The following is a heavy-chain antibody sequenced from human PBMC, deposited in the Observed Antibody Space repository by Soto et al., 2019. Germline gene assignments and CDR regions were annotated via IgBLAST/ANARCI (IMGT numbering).Heavy chain of an antibody. CDR3: AKDLTRQLAYWLDP. Sequence: ASVKVSCKASGFSFTGYYIRWLRQAPGQGLEWMGWINAHSGGTEYAQKFQGRVTLTRDTSIATAYLTLTSLTSDDTALYYCAKDLTRQLAYWLDPWGQGTQVTVSS. CDR1: GFSFTGYY. J-gene: IGHJ5*02. CDR2: INAHSGGT. V-gene: IGHV1-2*02. D-gene: IGHD6-6*01.